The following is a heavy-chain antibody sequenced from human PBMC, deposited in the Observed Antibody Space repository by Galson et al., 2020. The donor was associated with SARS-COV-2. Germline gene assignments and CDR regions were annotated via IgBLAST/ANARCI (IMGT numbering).Heavy chain of an antibody. V-gene: IGHV4-30-4*01. Sequence: PSETLSLTCTVSGGSISSGDYYWSWIRQPPGKGLEWIGYIYYSGSTYYNPSLKSRVTISVDTSKNQFSLKLSSVTAADTAVYYCARDSSGYNFLDYWGQGTLVTVSS. CDR3: ARDSSGYNFLDY. J-gene: IGHJ4*02. CDR1: GGSISSGDYY. CDR2: IYYSGST. D-gene: IGHD3-22*01.